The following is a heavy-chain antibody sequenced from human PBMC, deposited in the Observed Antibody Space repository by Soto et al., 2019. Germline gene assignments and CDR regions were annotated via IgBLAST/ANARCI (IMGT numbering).Heavy chain of an antibody. Sequence: ASVKVSCKASGYNFTSYFMHWVRQAPGQGLEWMGIVNPTGGTTTYSQKFQGRVTMTRDTSTTTVYMELSSLRSEDTAVYYCTREKMREQLVNHLDYWGKGTQVTVAS. CDR3: TREKMREQLVNHLDY. V-gene: IGHV1-46*01. CDR2: VNPTGGTT. J-gene: IGHJ4*02. CDR1: GYNFTSYF. D-gene: IGHD6-13*01.